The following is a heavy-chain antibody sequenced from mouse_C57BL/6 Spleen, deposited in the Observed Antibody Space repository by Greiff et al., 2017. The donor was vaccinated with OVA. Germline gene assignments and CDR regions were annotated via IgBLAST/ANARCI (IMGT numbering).Heavy chain of an antibody. CDR3: TRYGGNYFLYAMDD. CDR2: IDPETGGT. J-gene: IGHJ4*01. CDR1: GYTFTDYE. Sequence: QVQLQQSGAELVRPGASVTLSCKASGYTFTDYEMHWVKQTPVHGLEWIGAIDPETGGTAYNQKFKGKAILTADKSSSTAYMELRILTSEDSADYYGTRYGGNYFLYAMDDWGQGTSGTVSS. D-gene: IGHD1-1*02. V-gene: IGHV1-15*01.